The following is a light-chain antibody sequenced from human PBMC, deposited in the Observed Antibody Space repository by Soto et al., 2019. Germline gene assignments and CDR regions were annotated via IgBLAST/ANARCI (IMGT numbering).Light chain of an antibody. CDR1: QSIDNW. CDR2: KTS. V-gene: IGKV1-5*03. CDR3: QQYYTMYT. J-gene: IGKJ2*01. Sequence: DIQMTQSPSTLSASVGDRVTITCRASQSIDNWLAWYQEKPGKAPKLLIYKTSTLASGVPSRFSDSASGTEFTLTISSLQPDDFATYYCQQYYTMYTFGRGTRLEI.